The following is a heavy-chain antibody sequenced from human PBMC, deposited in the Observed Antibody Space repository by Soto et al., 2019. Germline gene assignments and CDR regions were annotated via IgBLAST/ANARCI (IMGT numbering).Heavy chain of an antibody. CDR1: GFTFSRYG. Sequence: PGGSLRLSCAASGFTFSRYGMHWVRQAPGKGLEWVAVIWYDGSNKYYADSVKGRFTISRDNSKNTLYLQISSLRAEDTAVYYCARSISLPVLRFLDRIPCDYYTVVWGKGRTVTVSS. CDR3: ARSISLPVLRFLDRIPCDYYTVV. D-gene: IGHD3-3*01. V-gene: IGHV3-33*01. CDR2: IWYDGSNK. J-gene: IGHJ6*03.